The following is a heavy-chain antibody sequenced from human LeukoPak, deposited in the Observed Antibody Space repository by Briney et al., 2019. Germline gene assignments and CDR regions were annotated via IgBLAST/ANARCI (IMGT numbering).Heavy chain of an antibody. D-gene: IGHD5-24*01. CDR1: GFTFSDYY. CDR3: ARGPRMATIYGMDV. CDR2: ISSSGSTI. Sequence: GGSLRLSCAAFGFTFSDYYMSWIRQAPGKGLEWVSYISSSGSTIYYADSVKGRFTISRDNAKNSLYLQMNSLRAEDTAVYYCARGPRMATIYGMDVWGQGTTVTVSS. J-gene: IGHJ6*02. V-gene: IGHV3-11*01.